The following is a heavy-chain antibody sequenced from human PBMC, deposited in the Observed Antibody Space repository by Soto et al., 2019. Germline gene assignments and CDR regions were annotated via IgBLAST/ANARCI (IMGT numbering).Heavy chain of an antibody. V-gene: IGHV1-69*13. D-gene: IGHD3-22*01. CDR1: GGTFGSYA. CDR3: ARPIQYYFDTSAQSAWFDP. Sequence: SVKVSCKTSGGTFGSYAISWVRQAPGQGLEWMGGIIPIFSTPNYAQKFQGRVTITADESTSTAYMELSSLRSEDTAVYYCARPIQYYFDTSAQSAWFDPSGQGTLVTVSS. J-gene: IGHJ5*02. CDR2: IIPIFSTP.